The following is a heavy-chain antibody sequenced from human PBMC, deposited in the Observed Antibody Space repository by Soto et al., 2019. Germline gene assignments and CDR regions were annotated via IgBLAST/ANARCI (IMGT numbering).Heavy chain of an antibody. V-gene: IGHV3-64*01. CDR2: INSIGSSI. J-gene: IGHJ4*02. CDR1: GFILTDHA. D-gene: IGHD5-18*01. Sequence: GGSLRLSCTASGFILTDHALHWVRQAPGKGLEYVSSINSIGSSIYYTNSVKGRFTIFRDNSKNTLYLQMGSLTIDDMAVYYCAREARGFWLHHLDSWGQGTRVTVSS. CDR3: AREARGFWLHHLDS.